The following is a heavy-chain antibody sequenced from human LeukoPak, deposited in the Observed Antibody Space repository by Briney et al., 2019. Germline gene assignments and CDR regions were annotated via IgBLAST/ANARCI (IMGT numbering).Heavy chain of an antibody. D-gene: IGHD6-13*01. V-gene: IGHV4-39*07. J-gene: IGHJ3*02. CDR2: IYYSGST. CDR3: ARDRINIATAGSAFDI. Sequence: SETLSLTCTVSGGSLSSSSYYWGWISQPPGKGLEWIGSIYYSGSTYYNPSLKSRVTISVDTSKNQFSLKLSSVTAADTAVYYCARDRINIATAGSAFDIWGQGTMVTVSS. CDR1: GGSLSSSSYY.